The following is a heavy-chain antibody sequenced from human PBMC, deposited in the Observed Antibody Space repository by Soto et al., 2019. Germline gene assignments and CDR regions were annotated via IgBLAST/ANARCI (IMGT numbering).Heavy chain of an antibody. CDR1: GYTFTTYG. CDR3: ARAPVGGTYFDY. V-gene: IGHV1-18*01. J-gene: IGHJ4*02. CDR2: INGYNGNT. D-gene: IGHD6-19*01. Sequence: QVQLVQSGAEVTKPGASVKVSCKASGYTFTTYGISWVRQAPGQGLEWMGWINGYNGNTNYAQKLQGRVTMTTDTSTSTAYMELRSLKSDDTAVYCGARAPVGGTYFDYWGQGTLVTVSS.